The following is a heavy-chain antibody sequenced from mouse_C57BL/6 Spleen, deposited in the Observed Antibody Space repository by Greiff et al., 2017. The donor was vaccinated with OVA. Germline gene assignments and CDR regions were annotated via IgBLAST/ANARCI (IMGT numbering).Heavy chain of an antibody. CDR2: IDPSDSYT. CDR3: ARWGYYKNFDY. J-gene: IGHJ2*01. V-gene: IGHV1-69*01. CDR1: GYTFTSYW. Sequence: QVQLQQPGAELVMPGASVKLSCKASGYTFTSYWMHWVKQRPGQGLEWIGEIDPSDSYTNYNQKFKGKSTLTVDKSSSTAYMQLSSLTSEDSAVYYCARWGYYKNFDYWGQGTTLTVSS. D-gene: IGHD2-12*01.